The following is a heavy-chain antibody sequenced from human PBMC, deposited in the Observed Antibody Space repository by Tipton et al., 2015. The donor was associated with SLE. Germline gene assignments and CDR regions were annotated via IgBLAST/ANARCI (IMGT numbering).Heavy chain of an antibody. CDR1: GDSMTHYY. D-gene: IGHD1-14*01. CDR3: ARDQYNKGKGWFDP. J-gene: IGHJ5*02. CDR2: MHYSGSF. Sequence: TLSLTCTVSGDSMTHYYWTWIRQTPDKGLEWIGYMHYSGSFDYNPSLKSRVTISVDTSKNQFSLKLSSVTAADTAAYYCARDQYNKGKGWFDPWGQGTLVTVSS. V-gene: IGHV4-59*12.